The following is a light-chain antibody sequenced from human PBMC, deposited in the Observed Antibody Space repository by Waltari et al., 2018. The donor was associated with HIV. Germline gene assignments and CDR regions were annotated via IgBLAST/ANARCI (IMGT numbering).Light chain of an antibody. J-gene: IGKJ5*01. CDR1: QSVSSY. CDR3: QQRSNWP. CDR2: DAS. Sequence: EIVLTQSPATLSLSPGERATLSCRASQSVSSYLAWYQQKPGQAPRLLLYDASNRATVIPARFSGSGSGTDFTLTISSLEPEDFAVYYCQQRSNWPFGQGTRLEIK. V-gene: IGKV3-11*01.